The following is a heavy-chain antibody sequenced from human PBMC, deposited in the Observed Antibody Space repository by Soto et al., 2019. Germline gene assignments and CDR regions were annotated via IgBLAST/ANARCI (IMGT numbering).Heavy chain of an antibody. J-gene: IGHJ4*02. CDR3: AKDGIRKDDY. CDR2: IDSGTKT. V-gene: IGHV3-23*05. CDR1: GFNFSDYS. Sequence: GGSLRLSCAASGFNFSDYSMNWVRQAPGKRLEWVSSIDSGTKTFYGDSVKGRFAISRDTSKNTVYMQMNNLRAEDTALYYCAKDGIRKDDYWGQGTVVTVSS.